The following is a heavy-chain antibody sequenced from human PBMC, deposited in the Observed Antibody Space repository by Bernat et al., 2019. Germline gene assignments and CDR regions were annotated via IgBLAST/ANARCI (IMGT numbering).Heavy chain of an antibody. D-gene: IGHD3-9*01. J-gene: IGHJ4*02. CDR1: GFTFSSYA. CDR3: ARGVVRYLDWLREDYLDY. Sequence: QVQLVESGGVVVQPGRSLRLSCAASGFTFSSYAMHWVRQAPGKGLEWVAVISYDGSNKYYAASVKGRFTISRDNSKNTLYLQMNRLRAEDTAVYYCARGVVRYLDWLREDYLDYWGQGTLVTVSS. V-gene: IGHV3-30-3*01. CDR2: ISYDGSNK.